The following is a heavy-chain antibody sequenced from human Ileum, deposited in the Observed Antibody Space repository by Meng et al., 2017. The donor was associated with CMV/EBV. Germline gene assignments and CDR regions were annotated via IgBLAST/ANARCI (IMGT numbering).Heavy chain of an antibody. D-gene: IGHD4-23*01. CDR3: ATNSEDY. CDR2: VHHSGIT. CDR1: GGCCSYYY. Sequence: QPGAALLEPSKTPSLTCAVYGGCCSYYYWIWIRQSPGKGLALIGEVHHSGITNYNASLKSRVTISVDTSKIQFFLKLTSVTAADTGLYYCATNSEDYWGQGTLVTVSS. J-gene: IGHJ4*02. V-gene: IGHV4-34*01.